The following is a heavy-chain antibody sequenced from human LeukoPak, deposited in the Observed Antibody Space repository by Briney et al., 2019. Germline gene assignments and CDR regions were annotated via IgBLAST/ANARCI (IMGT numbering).Heavy chain of an antibody. V-gene: IGHV4-4*02. D-gene: IGHD6-13*01. Sequence: SETLSLTCAVSGGSISSSNWWSWVRQPPGKGLEWIGEIYHSGSTNYNPSLKSRVTMSVDKSKNQFSLKLSSVTAADTAVYYCARSIAAAAPNDYWGQGTLVTVSS. CDR3: ARSIAAAAPNDY. CDR2: IYHSGST. CDR1: GGSISSSNW. J-gene: IGHJ4*02.